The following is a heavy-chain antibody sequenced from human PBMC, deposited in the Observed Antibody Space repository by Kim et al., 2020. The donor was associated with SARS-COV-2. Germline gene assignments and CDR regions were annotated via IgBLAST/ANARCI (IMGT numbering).Heavy chain of an antibody. V-gene: IGHV3-23*01. Sequence: GGSLRLSCAASGFTFSSYAMSWVRQAPGKGLEWVSANSGSGGSTYYADSVKGRFIISRDNSKNTLYLQMNSLRAEDTAVYYCAKDIAVWTIFGVVDYWGQGTLVTVSS. J-gene: IGHJ4*02. CDR1: GFTFSSYA. D-gene: IGHD3-3*01. CDR3: AKDIAVWTIFGVVDY. CDR2: NSGSGGST.